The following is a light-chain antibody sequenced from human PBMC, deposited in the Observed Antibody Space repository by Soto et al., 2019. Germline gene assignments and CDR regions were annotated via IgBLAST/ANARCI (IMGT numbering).Light chain of an antibody. Sequence: DIQMTQSPSSLSASEGDRVTITCRASQNIRNFLNWYQQKPGKAPKLLIYDASSLQSGVPSRFSGSGSGTDFTLTISSLQPEDFATYYCQQSYSTPRTFAQGTKVDVK. V-gene: IGKV1-39*01. J-gene: IGKJ1*01. CDR1: QNIRNF. CDR3: QQSYSTPRT. CDR2: DAS.